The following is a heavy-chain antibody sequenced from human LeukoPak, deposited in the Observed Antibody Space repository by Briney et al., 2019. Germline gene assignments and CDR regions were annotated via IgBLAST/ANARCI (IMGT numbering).Heavy chain of an antibody. J-gene: IGHJ4*02. D-gene: IGHD2-2*01. CDR1: GYTFTSYD. V-gene: IGHV1-2*02. CDR2: MNPNSGGT. CDR3: AAHGYCSSTSCPKGDFDY. Sequence: ASVKVSCKASGYTFTSYDINWVRQATGQGLEWMGWMNPNSGGTNYAQKFQGRVTMTRDTSISTAYMELSRLRSDDTAVYYCAAHGYCSSTSCPKGDFDYWGQGTLVTVPS.